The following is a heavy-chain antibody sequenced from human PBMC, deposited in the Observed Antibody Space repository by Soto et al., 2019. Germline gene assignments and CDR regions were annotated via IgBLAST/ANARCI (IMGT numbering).Heavy chain of an antibody. CDR1: GGSISSGDYY. V-gene: IGHV4-30-4*01. J-gene: IGHJ4*02. Sequence: SETLSLTCTVSGGSISSGDYYWSWIRQPPGKGLEWIGYIYYSGSTYYNPSLKSRVTISVDTSKNQFSLKLSSVTAADTAVYYCARTPLGVVIWYYFDYWGQGTLVT. CDR3: ARTPLGVVIWYYFDY. D-gene: IGHD3-3*01. CDR2: IYYSGST.